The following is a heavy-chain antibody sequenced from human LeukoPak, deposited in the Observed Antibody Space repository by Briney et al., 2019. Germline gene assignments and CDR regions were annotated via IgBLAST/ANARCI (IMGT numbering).Heavy chain of an antibody. J-gene: IGHJ6*02. D-gene: IGHD5-18*01. V-gene: IGHV1-18*01. CDR2: ISGNNDNT. CDR3: ARQAEGQLWLSYYYYGMDV. Sequence: ASVKVSCKASGYTFTRYGISWARQAPGQGLEWMGWISGNNDNTNYAQKLQGRVTMTTDTSTSTAYMELRSLRFDDTAVYYCARQAEGQLWLSYYYYGMDVWGQGTTVTVSS. CDR1: GYTFTRYG.